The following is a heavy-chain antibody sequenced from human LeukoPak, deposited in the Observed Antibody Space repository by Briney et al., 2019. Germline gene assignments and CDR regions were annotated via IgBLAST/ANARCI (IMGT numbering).Heavy chain of an antibody. J-gene: IGHJ4*02. V-gene: IGHV4-30-2*01. CDR1: GGSISSGGYS. D-gene: IGHD3-10*01. CDR3: ARRLLWFGELDY. Sequence: SQTLSLTCAVSGGSISSGGYSWSWIRQPPGKGLEWIGYTYHSGSTYYNPSLKSRVTISVDRSKNQFSLKLSSVTAADTAVYYCARRLLWFGELDYWGQGTLVTVSS. CDR2: TYHSGST.